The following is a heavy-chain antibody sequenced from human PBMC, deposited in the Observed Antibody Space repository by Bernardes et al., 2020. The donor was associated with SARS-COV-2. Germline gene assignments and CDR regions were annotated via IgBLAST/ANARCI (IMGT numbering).Heavy chain of an antibody. D-gene: IGHD2-15*01. CDR2: INPNSGVT. CDR1: GYTFGDYY. CDR3: ARDVLNSRGKYFDC. J-gene: IGHJ4*02. Sequence: ASVKVSCKASGYTFGDYYMHWMRQAPGQALEWMGCINPNSGVTVFAQKFRDRLIMTRDTSIKTFYMELSRLRSDDTALYYCARDVLNSRGKYFDCWGQGSLVTVSS. V-gene: IGHV1-2*02.